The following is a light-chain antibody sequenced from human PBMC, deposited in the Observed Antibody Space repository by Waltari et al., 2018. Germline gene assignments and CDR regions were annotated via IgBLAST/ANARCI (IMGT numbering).Light chain of an antibody. CDR1: QSLLYSNGYNY. Sequence: DIVMTQSPLSLPVTPGEPASISCKSSQSLLYSNGYNYVDWYLQKPGQSPQLLVYLGSNRASGVPERFSGSGSDTDFTQTISRVESEDVGIYYCMQALQTPWTFGQGTKVEIK. V-gene: IGKV2-28*01. CDR3: MQALQTPWT. CDR2: LGS. J-gene: IGKJ1*01.